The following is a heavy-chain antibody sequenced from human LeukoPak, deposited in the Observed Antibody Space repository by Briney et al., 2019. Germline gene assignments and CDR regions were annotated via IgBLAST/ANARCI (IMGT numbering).Heavy chain of an antibody. D-gene: IGHD1-1*01. J-gene: IGHJ4*02. CDR2: ISSSGSTK. CDR1: GFTFSSFE. Sequence: GGSLRLSCGASGFTFSSFEMDWVRQAPGKGLEWVSYISSSGSTKYYDDSVRGQFTTSRDNAKNSLYLQMNSLRVEDTAVYYCARDQNWSPDWWGQGTLVTVSS. CDR3: ARDQNWSPDW. V-gene: IGHV3-48*03.